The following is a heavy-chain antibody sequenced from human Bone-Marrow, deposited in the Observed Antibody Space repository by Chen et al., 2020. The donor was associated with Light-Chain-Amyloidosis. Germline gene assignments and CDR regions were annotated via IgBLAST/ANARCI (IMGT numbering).Heavy chain of an antibody. J-gene: IGHJ4*02. Sequence: QVQLVQSGAEVKKPGSSVKVSCKASGDTFSNYAISWVRQAPGQGLEWMGGIIPLFGTANYAQKFQGRVTITADKSTSTAFMELSSLRSEDTAVYYCAREFSYETSGYYYYYWGQGTLVTVSS. CDR2: IIPLFGTA. V-gene: IGHV1-69*06. CDR1: GDTFSNYA. CDR3: AREFSYETSGYYYYY. D-gene: IGHD3-22*01.